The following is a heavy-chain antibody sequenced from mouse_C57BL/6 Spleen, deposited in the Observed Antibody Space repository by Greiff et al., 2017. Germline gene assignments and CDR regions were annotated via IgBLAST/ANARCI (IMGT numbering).Heavy chain of an antibody. V-gene: IGHV14-2*01. J-gene: IGHJ4*01. CDR2: IDPEDGET. D-gene: IGHD2-3*01. CDR1: GFNIKDYY. CDR3: ARSKIPYDGYSGYAMDY. Sequence: EVQVVESGAELVKPGASVKLSCTASGFNIKDYYMHWVKQRTEQGLEWIGRIDPEDGETKYAPKFQGKATITADTSSNTAYLQLSSLTSEDTAVYYCARSKIPYDGYSGYAMDYWGQGTSVTVSS.